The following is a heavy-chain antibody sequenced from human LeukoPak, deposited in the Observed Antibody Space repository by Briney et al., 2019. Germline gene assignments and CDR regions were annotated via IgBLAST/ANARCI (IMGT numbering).Heavy chain of an antibody. CDR1: GFIFSNYA. J-gene: IGHJ4*02. CDR3: ARVRYRLAETYIDY. V-gene: IGHV3-30*04. CDR2: ISYDGSNK. D-gene: IGHD3-16*01. Sequence: GGSLRLSCAASGFIFSNYAMHWVRQAPGKGLEWVAVISYDGSNKYYADSVKGRFTISRDNAKNTLYLQMNSLRAGDTAVYYCARVRYRLAETYIDYWGQGTLVTVSS.